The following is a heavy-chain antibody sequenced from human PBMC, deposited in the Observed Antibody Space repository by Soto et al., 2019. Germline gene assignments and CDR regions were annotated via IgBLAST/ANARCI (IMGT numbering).Heavy chain of an antibody. Sequence: SETLSLTCTVSGDSVTSNVWWSWARQPPGKGLEWIGEAYHNGLTDYNPSLKSRVTMSVDTTKNEFSLKLTSLTAADTAIYYCARDAAVPGESDRFDYWGQGTLVTVS. CDR3: ARDAAVPGESDRFDY. V-gene: IGHV4-4*02. CDR1: GDSVTSNVW. D-gene: IGHD6-19*01. CDR2: AYHNGLT. J-gene: IGHJ4*02.